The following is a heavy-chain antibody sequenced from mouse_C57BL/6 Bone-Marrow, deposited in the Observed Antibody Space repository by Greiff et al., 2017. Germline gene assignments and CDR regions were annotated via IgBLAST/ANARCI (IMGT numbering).Heavy chain of an antibody. V-gene: IGHV14-3*01. CDR2: IDPANGNT. CDR3: ARGEIRGSSLFDY. J-gene: IGHJ2*01. D-gene: IGHD1-1*01. Sequence: VQLQQSVAELVRPGASVKLSCTASGFNIKNTYMHWVKQRPEQGLEWIGRIDPANGNTKYAPKFQGKATITADTSSNTAYLQLSSLTSEDTAIYDCARGEIRGSSLFDYWGQGTTLTVSS. CDR1: GFNIKNTY.